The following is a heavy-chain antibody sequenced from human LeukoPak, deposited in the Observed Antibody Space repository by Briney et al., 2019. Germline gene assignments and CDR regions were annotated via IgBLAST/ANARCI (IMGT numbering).Heavy chain of an antibody. CDR3: VRAPLYYYDSSGYPLLNAFDI. Sequence: GGSLRLSCAASGFTFDDYGMSWVRQAQGKGLEWVSGINWNGGSTGYADSVKGRFTISRDNAKNSLFLQMNSLRAEDTALYYCVRAPLYYYDSSGYPLLNAFDIWGQGTMVTVSS. CDR2: INWNGGST. CDR1: GFTFDDYG. J-gene: IGHJ3*02. D-gene: IGHD3-22*01. V-gene: IGHV3-20*04.